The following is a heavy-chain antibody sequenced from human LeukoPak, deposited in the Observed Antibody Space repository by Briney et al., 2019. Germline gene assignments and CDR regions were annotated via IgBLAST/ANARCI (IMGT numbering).Heavy chain of an antibody. CDR3: TRHDVVAVIGHGMAV. CDR2: ISQNGYT. J-gene: IGHJ6*02. CDR1: GASIGSYY. D-gene: IGHD2-15*01. Sequence: SETLSLTCTVSGASIGSYYWSWIRQPPGKGLEWIGYISQNGYTKYTPSLKSRVTISRDTSENQFSLILSSVTAADTAVYYCTRHDVVAVIGHGMAVSGQGTTVTVSS. V-gene: IGHV4-59*08.